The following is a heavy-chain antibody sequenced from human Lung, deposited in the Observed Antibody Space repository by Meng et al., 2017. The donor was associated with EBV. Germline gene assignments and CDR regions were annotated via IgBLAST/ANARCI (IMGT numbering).Heavy chain of an antibody. J-gene: IGHJ4*02. Sequence: EVQLVESGGGLVKPGGSLRRCCSASGFTFSSYSMNWVRQAPGKGLEWDSSISSSSNRYYADSVKGRFTISRDNAKNSLYLQMNSLRAEDTAVYYCARDLAYDYIWGSYRPNFDYWGQGTLVTVSS. CDR3: ARDLAYDYIWGSYRPNFDY. D-gene: IGHD3-16*02. V-gene: IGHV3-21*01. CDR1: GFTFSSYS. CDR2: ISSSSNR.